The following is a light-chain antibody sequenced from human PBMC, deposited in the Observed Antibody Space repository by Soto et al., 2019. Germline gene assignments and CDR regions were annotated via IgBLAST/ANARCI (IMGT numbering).Light chain of an antibody. CDR2: GAS. CDR1: QRFSSN. Sequence: EIVMTQSPATLSVSPGERATLSCRASQRFSSNLAWYQQKPGQAPRLLIYGASTRATGIPARFSGSGSGTEFTLTISSLQSEDFAVYYCQQYSNCPRTFGQGTKVDI. CDR3: QQYSNCPRT. J-gene: IGKJ1*01. V-gene: IGKV3-15*01.